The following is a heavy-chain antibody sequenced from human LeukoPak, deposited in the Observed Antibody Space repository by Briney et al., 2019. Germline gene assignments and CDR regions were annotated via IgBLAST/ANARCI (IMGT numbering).Heavy chain of an antibody. CDR2: ISSSSSYI. CDR1: GFTFSSYG. J-gene: IGHJ4*02. V-gene: IGHV3-21*01. Sequence: PGGSLRLSCAASGFTFSSYGMHWVRQAPGKGLEWVSSISSSSSYIYYADSVKGRFTISRDNAKNSLYLQMNSLRAEDTAVYYCARDRYPRLIYDSSGYFDYWGQGTLVTVSS. CDR3: ARDRYPRLIYDSSGYFDY. D-gene: IGHD3-22*01.